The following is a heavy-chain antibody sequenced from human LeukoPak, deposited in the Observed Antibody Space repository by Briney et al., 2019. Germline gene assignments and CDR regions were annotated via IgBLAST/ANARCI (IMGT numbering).Heavy chain of an antibody. V-gene: IGHV3-30-3*02. CDR1: GFTFSSYA. CDR2: ISYDGSNK. Sequence: GGSLRLSCAASGFTFSSYAMHWVRQAPGKGLEWVAVISYDGSNKYYADSVKGRFTISRDNSKNTLYLQMNSLRAEDTAVYYCAKPTGGYSPSYFDYWGQGTLVTVSS. D-gene: IGHD5-18*01. J-gene: IGHJ4*02. CDR3: AKPTGGYSPSYFDY.